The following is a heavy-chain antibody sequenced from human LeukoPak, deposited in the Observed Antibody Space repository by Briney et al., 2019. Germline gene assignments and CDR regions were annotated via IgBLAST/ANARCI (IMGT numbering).Heavy chain of an antibody. CDR1: GNTFTTYD. CDR3: ARAFSSGYHSYDAFDL. D-gene: IGHD5-12*01. V-gene: IGHV1-8*01. CDR2: MNPNSGNT. Sequence: ASVKVSCKAFGNTFTTYDINWVRQATGQGLEWMGWMNPNSGNTGYAQKFQGRVTMTRNTSITTAYMELGSLRSEDTAVYYCARAFSSGYHSYDAFDLWGQGTMVTVSS. J-gene: IGHJ3*01.